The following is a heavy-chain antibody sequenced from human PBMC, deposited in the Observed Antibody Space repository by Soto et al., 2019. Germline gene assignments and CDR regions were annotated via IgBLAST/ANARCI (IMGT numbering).Heavy chain of an antibody. Sequence: ASVKVSCKASGYTFSSYAIHWVRQAPGQGLEWMGWIHAGNGNTKYSQSFQGRVTISRDTSATTAYMELNSLRSEDTAVYYCARGVAFLDYWGEGTMVPVFS. D-gene: IGHD2-15*01. CDR2: IHAGNGNT. CDR1: GYTFSSYA. V-gene: IGHV1-3*01. J-gene: IGHJ4*02. CDR3: ARGVAFLDY.